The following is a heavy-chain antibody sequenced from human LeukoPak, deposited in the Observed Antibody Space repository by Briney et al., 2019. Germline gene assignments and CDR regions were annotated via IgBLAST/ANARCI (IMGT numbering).Heavy chain of an antibody. Sequence: GGSLRLSCAASGFNFGSYSMTWVRQAPGKGLEWVSVISADSAATFYADSVKGRLTISRDNGRNTVFLQMSSLRAEDTALYYCARKSASGNYPLDYWGQGTLVTVSS. CDR3: ARKSASGNYPLDY. CDR2: ISADSAAT. CDR1: GFNFGSYS. D-gene: IGHD3-10*01. J-gene: IGHJ4*02. V-gene: IGHV3-23*01.